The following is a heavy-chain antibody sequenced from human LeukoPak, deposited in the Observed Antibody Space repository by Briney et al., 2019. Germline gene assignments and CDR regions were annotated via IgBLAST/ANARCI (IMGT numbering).Heavy chain of an antibody. CDR1: GFTFSSCA. D-gene: IGHD2-2*02. CDR2: ISGSGGST. J-gene: IGHJ4*02. CDR3: AKDPVIYTPREVDY. V-gene: IGHV3-23*01. Sequence: GGSLRLSCAASGFTFSSCAMSWVRQAPGKGLEWVSAISGSGGSTYYADSVKGRFTISRDNSKNTLYLQMNSLRAEDTAVYYCAKDPVIYTPREVDYWGQGTLVTVSS.